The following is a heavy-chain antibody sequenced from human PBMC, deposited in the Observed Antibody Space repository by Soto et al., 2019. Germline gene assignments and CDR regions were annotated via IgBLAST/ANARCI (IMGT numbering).Heavy chain of an antibody. J-gene: IGHJ5*02. CDR3: ARGGYGDNWFDP. Sequence: QVQLQESGPGLVKPSQTLSLICAVSGGSVTSGGFYWSWIRQHPGKGLEWIGYIFHSGSIYDNPSLKSRVAMSMDTLKNQFSLKLSSVSAADTAVYYCARGGYGDNWFDPWGQGTLVTVSS. CDR1: GGSVTSGGFY. D-gene: IGHD5-12*01. CDR2: IFHSGSI. V-gene: IGHV4-31*11.